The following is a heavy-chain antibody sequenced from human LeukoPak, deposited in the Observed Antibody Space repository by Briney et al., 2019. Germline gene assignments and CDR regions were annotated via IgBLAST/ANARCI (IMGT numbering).Heavy chain of an antibody. CDR2: IKSKTDGGTT. CDR3: TTDNWYSSGWYDDGIDY. Sequence: GGSLRLSCAASGFTFSNAWMSWVRQAPGKGLEWVGRIKSKTDGGTTDYAAPVKGRFTISRDDSKNTLYLQMNSLETEDTAVYYCTTDNWYSSGWYDDGIDYWGQGTLVTVSS. CDR1: GFTFSNAW. D-gene: IGHD6-19*01. V-gene: IGHV3-15*01. J-gene: IGHJ4*02.